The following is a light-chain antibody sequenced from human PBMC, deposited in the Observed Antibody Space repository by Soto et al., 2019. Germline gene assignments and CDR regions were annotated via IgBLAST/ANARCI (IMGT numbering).Light chain of an antibody. Sequence: DIQMTQSPSSLSVSVGDRVTITCRASQSIGGFLNWYQQKLGKAPKLLIYAASSLQSGVPSRFSGSGSGTDFTLTISRLEPEDFAVYYCQQYGSSLLTFGGGTKVDIK. CDR3: QQYGSSLLT. CDR2: AAS. CDR1: QSIGGF. J-gene: IGKJ4*01. V-gene: IGKV1-39*01.